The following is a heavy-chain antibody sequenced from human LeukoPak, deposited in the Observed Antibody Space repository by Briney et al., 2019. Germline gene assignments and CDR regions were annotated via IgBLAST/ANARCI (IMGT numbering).Heavy chain of an antibody. CDR1: GYTFTSYY. Sequence: ASVKVSCKASGYTFTSYYMHWVRQAPGQGLEWMGIINPSGGSTSYAQKFQGRDTMTRDTSTSTVYMELSSLRSEDTAVYYCARNGEFLGDFWSGLDYWGQGTLVTVSS. V-gene: IGHV1-46*03. J-gene: IGHJ4*02. CDR3: ARNGEFLGDFWSGLDY. CDR2: INPSGGST. D-gene: IGHD3-3*01.